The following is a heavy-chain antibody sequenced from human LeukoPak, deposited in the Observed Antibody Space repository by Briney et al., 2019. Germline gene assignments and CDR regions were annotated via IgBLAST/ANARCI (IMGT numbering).Heavy chain of an antibody. D-gene: IGHD1-26*01. CDR3: AGEYGGGRYYGGEDWFDP. Sequence: SQTLSLTCTVSGGSISSGSYYWSWIRQPAGKGLEWIGRIYTSGSTNYNPSLKSRVTISVDTSKNQFSLQLSSVTAADTAVYYCAGEYGGGRYYGGEDWFDPWGQGTLVTVSS. CDR2: IYTSGST. V-gene: IGHV4-61*02. CDR1: GGSISSGSYY. J-gene: IGHJ5*02.